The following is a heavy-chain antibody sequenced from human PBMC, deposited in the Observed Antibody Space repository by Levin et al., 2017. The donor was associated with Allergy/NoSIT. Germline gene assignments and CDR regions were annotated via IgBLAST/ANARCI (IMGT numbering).Heavy chain of an antibody. J-gene: IGHJ5*02. CDR3: ARDGEYDSSGYYYAWFDP. D-gene: IGHD3-22*01. CDR2: INHSGST. Sequence: SETLSLTCAVYGGSFSGYYWSWIRQPPGKGLEWIGEINHSGSTNYNPSLKSRVTISVDTSKNQFSLKLSSVTAADTAVYYCARDGEYDSSGYYYAWFDPWGQGTLVTVSS. V-gene: IGHV4-34*01. CDR1: GGSFSGYY.